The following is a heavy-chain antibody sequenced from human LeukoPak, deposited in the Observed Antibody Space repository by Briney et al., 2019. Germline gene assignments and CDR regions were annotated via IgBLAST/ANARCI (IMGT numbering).Heavy chain of an antibody. Sequence: SETLSLTRAVYGGSFSGYYWSWIRQPPGKGLEWIGEINHSGSTNYNPSLKSRVTISVDTSKNQFSLKLSSVTAADTAVYYCARGQPYYYYYMDVWGKGTTVTVSS. D-gene: IGHD1-1*01. CDR1: GGSFSGYY. V-gene: IGHV4-34*01. J-gene: IGHJ6*03. CDR2: INHSGST. CDR3: ARGQPYYYYYMDV.